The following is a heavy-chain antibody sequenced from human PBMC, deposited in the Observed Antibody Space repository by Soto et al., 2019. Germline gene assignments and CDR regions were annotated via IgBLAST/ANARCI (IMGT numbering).Heavy chain of an antibody. CDR1: GGSISSSSYS. J-gene: IGHJ6*02. CDR2: IYYSGST. Sequence: QLQLQESGPRLVKPSETLSLTCSVSGGSISSSSYSWGWIRQPPGKGLEWIGTIYYSGSTHYNPSLEGRLAISADTPNNQLPLRLSSVTAADTAVYYCGRQPGHCGSTTCFGYYSVYVWGQGTTVTVS. V-gene: IGHV4-39*01. CDR3: GRQPGHCGSTTCFGYYSVYV. D-gene: IGHD2-2*01.